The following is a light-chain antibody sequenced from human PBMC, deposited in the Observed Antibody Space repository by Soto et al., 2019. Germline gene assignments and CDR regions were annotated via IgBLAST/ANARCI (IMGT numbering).Light chain of an antibody. J-gene: IGKJ1*01. CDR2: GAS. CDR3: QQYGSSPGT. CDR1: QSVSSSY. V-gene: IGKV3-20*01. Sequence: EMVFTQSPGTLSLSPGERATLSCRASQSVSSSYSAWYQQNPGQAPRLLISGASSRATGIPDRFSGSGSGTDLTLTISRLEPEDFAVYYCQQYGSSPGTFGQGTKVELK.